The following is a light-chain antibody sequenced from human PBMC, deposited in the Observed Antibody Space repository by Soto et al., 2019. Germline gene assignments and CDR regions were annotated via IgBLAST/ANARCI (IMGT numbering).Light chain of an antibody. J-gene: IGKJ5*01. CDR1: QSFSSN. Sequence: EIVMTQSPATLSVSPGERATLSCRASQSFSSNLAWYQQKPGQAPRLLIYGASTRATGIPARFSGSGSGTEFTLTISSLQSEDFAVYYCQQYNNWPITFGRGTRLEIK. V-gene: IGKV3-15*01. CDR2: GAS. CDR3: QQYNNWPIT.